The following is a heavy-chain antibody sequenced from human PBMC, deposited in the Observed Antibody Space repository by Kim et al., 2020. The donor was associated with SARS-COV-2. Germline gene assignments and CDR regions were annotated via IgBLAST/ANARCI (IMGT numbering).Heavy chain of an antibody. CDR3: AKDRGYDILTGYYSAFDY. V-gene: IGHV3-30*02. D-gene: IGHD3-9*01. J-gene: IGHJ4*02. Sequence: KGRFTISRDNSKNTLYLQMNSLRAEDTAVYYCAKDRGYDILTGYYSAFDYWGQGTLVTVSS.